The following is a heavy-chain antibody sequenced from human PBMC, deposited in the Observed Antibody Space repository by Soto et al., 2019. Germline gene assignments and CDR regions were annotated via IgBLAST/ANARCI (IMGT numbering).Heavy chain of an antibody. J-gene: IGHJ4*02. V-gene: IGHV4-31*03. CDR2: IYYSGST. CDR3: ARARAIFGVVIILGDYFDY. CDR1: GGSISSSSYY. D-gene: IGHD3-3*01. Sequence: SETLSLTCSVSGGSISSSSYYWSWIRQHPGKGLEWIGYIYYSGSTYYNPSLKSRVTISVDTSKTQFSLKLSSVTAADTAVYYCARARAIFGVVIILGDYFDYWGQGTLVTVSS.